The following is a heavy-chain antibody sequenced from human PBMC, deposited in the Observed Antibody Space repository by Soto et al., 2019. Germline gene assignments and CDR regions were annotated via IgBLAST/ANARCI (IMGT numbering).Heavy chain of an antibody. CDR2: VYYSGNT. Sequence: SETLSLTCTASGGSISSFSWSWIRQPPGKGLEYIGNVYYSGNTNYNPSLKSRVIVSVDTSKNQFSLRLSSVTAADTAVYYCARARYNYFDYWGQGTPVTV. J-gene: IGHJ4*02. CDR1: GGSISSFS. V-gene: IGHV4-59*01. CDR3: ARARYNYFDY. D-gene: IGHD5-18*01.